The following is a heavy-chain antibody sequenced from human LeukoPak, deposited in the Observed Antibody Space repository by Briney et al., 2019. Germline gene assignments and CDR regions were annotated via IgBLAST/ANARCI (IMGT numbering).Heavy chain of an antibody. CDR1: GDSISNSDYY. V-gene: IGHV4-39*01. Sequence: SETLSLTCTVSGDSISNSDYYWGWIRQPPGKGLEWIGTIYFTGRTYYNPSLTSRVTMSVDTSKNEFSLKLSSVTAADTAVYYCASTERCSTTCPLDYWGQGTLVTVSS. CDR2: IYFTGRT. CDR3: ASTERCSTTCPLDY. J-gene: IGHJ4*02. D-gene: IGHD2-2*01.